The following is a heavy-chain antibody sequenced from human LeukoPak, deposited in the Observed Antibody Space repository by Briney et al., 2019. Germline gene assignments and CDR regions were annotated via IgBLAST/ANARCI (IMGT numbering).Heavy chain of an antibody. J-gene: IGHJ4*02. V-gene: IGHV3-21*01. CDR1: GFTFSSFT. CDR2: VSGASNYI. CDR3: ARDEFYESVNFDL. Sequence: PGGSLRLSCAASGFTFSSFTMNWVRQAPGKGLEWVSSVSGASNYIYYADSVRGRFTVSRDNAKNSLYLQMNSLRAEDTALYYRARDEFYESVNFDLWGQGTLVTVSS. D-gene: IGHD2/OR15-2a*01.